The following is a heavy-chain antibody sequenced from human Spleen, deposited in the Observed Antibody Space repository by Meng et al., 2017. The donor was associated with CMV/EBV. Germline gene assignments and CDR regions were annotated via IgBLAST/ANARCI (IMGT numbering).Heavy chain of an antibody. V-gene: IGHV7-4-1*02. CDR2: INTSTGRP. CDR3: ARSSAWTDFDY. CDR1: GYTFTTYA. J-gene: IGHJ4*02. D-gene: IGHD6-19*01. Sequence: SCNTSGYTFTTYAMKWVRQAPGQGLEWMGRINTSTGRPTYAQGSTGRFVFSLDTSDTTAYLHISSLKAEDTAVYYCARSSAWTDFDYWGQGILVTVSS.